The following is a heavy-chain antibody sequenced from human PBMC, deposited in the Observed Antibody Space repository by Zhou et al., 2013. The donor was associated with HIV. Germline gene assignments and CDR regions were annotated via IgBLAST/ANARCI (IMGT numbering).Heavy chain of an antibody. D-gene: IGHD2-21*02. CDR3: TRNQPWYGDSTFDI. Sequence: EVQLVESGGGLVQPGGSLRLSCAASGFTFRSYWVHWVRQAPGKGLVWISRINSDGSITTYADFVKGRFTISRDNAKNTLYLQMNSLRAEDTAVYYCTRNQPWYGDSTFDIWGQGTTVTVSS. CDR2: INSDGSIT. V-gene: IGHV3-74*01. J-gene: IGHJ3*02. CDR1: GFTFRSYW.